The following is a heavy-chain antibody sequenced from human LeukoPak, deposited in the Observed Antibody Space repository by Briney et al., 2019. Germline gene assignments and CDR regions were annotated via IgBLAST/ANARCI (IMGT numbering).Heavy chain of an antibody. D-gene: IGHD5-18*01. CDR1: GGSINSDTHY. V-gene: IGHV4-39*02. Sequence: SETLSLTCDVSGGSINSDTHYWGWVRQPPGKGLEWIGSILSTGNTFYEPSLKSRVTISVDTSKNQFSLKMNLETAADTAVYYCGRDGGNSYGFLFFDNWGQGTLVTASS. CDR3: GRDGGNSYGFLFFDN. CDR2: ILSTGNT. J-gene: IGHJ4*02.